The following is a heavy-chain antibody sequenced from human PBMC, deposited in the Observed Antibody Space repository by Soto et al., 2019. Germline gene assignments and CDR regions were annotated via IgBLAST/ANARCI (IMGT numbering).Heavy chain of an antibody. V-gene: IGHV1-69*06. CDR1: GGTFSSDA. CDR3: ASSETQYSSGYYYFDY. J-gene: IGHJ4*02. D-gene: IGHD6-19*01. Sequence: GASVKVSCKASGGTFSSDAISWVRQAPGQGLEWMGGIIPIFGTANYAQKFQGRVTITADKSTSTAYMELSSLRSEDTAVYYCASSETQYSSGYYYFDYWGQGTLVTVSS. CDR2: IIPIFGTA.